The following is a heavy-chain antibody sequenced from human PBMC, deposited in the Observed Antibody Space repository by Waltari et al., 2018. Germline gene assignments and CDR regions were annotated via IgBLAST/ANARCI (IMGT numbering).Heavy chain of an antibody. CDR1: GFTFSSYW. D-gene: IGHD3-10*01. J-gene: IGHJ3*02. V-gene: IGHV3-7*04. CDR3: ARDRGLLWFGEWDDAFDI. Sequence: EVQLVESGGGLVQPGGSLRLSCAASGFTFSSYWLSWVRQAPGKGMEWVANIKQDGSVKDYVESVKGRFTISRGTAKNSLYLQMNSLRAEDTAVYYCARDRGLLWFGEWDDAFDIWGQGTMVTVSS. CDR2: IKQDGSVK.